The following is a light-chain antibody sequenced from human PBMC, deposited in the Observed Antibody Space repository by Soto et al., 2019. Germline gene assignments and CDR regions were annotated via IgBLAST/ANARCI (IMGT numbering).Light chain of an antibody. J-gene: IGKJ1*01. CDR3: QQYDSWLGT. CDR2: YAS. CDR1: QXVSXN. Sequence: EIVMTQSPATLSVSPGERATLSCRASQXVSXNLAWYQQKPGQAPRLLVYYASTRATGIPARFSGSGSGTEFTLTISSLQSEDFAVYYCQQYDSWLGTFGQGTKVEIK. V-gene: IGKV3D-15*01.